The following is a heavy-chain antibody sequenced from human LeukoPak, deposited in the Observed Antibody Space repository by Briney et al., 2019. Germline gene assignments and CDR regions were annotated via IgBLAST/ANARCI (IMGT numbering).Heavy chain of an antibody. J-gene: IGHJ4*02. Sequence: GGSLRLSCAASGFTFSDYYMSWIRQAPGKGLEWVSDISSSGSTIYYADSVKGRFTISRDNAKNSLYLQMNSLGADDTTVYYYWGSREAAGIVSWDFDYWGQGTLVTVSS. CDR1: GFTFSDYY. D-gene: IGHD3-16*01. CDR3: WGSREAAGIVSWDFDY. CDR2: ISSSGSTI. V-gene: IGHV3-11*04.